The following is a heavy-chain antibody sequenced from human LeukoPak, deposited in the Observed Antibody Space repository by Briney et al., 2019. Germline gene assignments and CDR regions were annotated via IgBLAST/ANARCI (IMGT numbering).Heavy chain of an antibody. D-gene: IGHD2-2*01. Sequence: HPGGSLRLSCAASGFTFSSYWMSWVRQAPGKGLEWVANIKQDGSEKYYVDSVKGRFTISRDNAKNTLYLQMNSLRAEDTAVYYCARGYCSSTSCPKAYYFDYWGQGTLVTVSS. V-gene: IGHV3-7*01. J-gene: IGHJ4*02. CDR2: IKQDGSEK. CDR1: GFTFSSYW. CDR3: ARGYCSSTSCPKAYYFDY.